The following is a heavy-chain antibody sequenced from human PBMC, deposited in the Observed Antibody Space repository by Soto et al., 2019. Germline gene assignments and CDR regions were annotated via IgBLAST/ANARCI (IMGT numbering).Heavy chain of an antibody. CDR3: AKILPNVVYDNGDYVGP. Sequence: EVQLLESGGGLVQPGGSLRLSCAASGFTFSSYAMSWVRQAPGKGLEWVSAISGSGGSTYYADSVKGRFTTSRDNSKNTLYLQMNSLRAEDTAVYYCAKILPNVVYDNGDYVGPWGQGTLVTVSS. V-gene: IGHV3-23*01. CDR1: GFTFSSYA. J-gene: IGHJ5*02. D-gene: IGHD4-17*01. CDR2: ISGSGGST.